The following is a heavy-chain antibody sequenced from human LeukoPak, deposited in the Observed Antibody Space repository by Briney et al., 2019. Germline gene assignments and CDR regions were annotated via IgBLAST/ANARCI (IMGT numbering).Heavy chain of an antibody. J-gene: IGHJ3*02. V-gene: IGHV3-48*04. CDR2: ISNTGDII. CDR1: GFTFSSYS. CDR3: ARRSAFDI. Sequence: PGGSLRLSCAASGFTFSSYSMNWVRQAPGKGLEWISHISNTGDIIHYADSVEGRFTISRDNAKNSLYLQMNSLRAEDTAVYYCARRSAFDIWGQGTMVTVSS.